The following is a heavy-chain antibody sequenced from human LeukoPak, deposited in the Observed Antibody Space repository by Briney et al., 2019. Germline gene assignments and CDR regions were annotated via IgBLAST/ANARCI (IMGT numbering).Heavy chain of an antibody. CDR3: ARVSYCGGDCYFLDY. Sequence: PSETLSLTCTVSGGSISSYYWSWIRQPPGKGLEWIGYIYYSGSTNYNPSLKSRVTISVDTSKNQFSLKLSSVTAADTAVYYCARVSYCGGDCYFLDYWGQGTLVTVSS. D-gene: IGHD2-21*02. V-gene: IGHV4-59*01. CDR2: IYYSGST. CDR1: GGSISSYY. J-gene: IGHJ4*02.